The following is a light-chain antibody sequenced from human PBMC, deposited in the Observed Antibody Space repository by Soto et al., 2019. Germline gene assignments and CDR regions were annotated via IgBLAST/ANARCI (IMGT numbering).Light chain of an antibody. Sequence: EIVMTQYPAILSVSPGERATLSCRASQSVSSNLAWFQQKPGQTPRLLFNGASTRATGIPARFTGSGSGTEFILTISSLQSEDFAVYYCQQYDIWPPTFGQGTKVDIK. CDR2: GAS. J-gene: IGKJ1*01. V-gene: IGKV3-15*01. CDR3: QQYDIWPPT. CDR1: QSVSSN.